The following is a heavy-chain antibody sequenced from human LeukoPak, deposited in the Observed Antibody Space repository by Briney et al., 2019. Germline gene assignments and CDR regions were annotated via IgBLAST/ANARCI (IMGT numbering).Heavy chain of an antibody. CDR1: GFTFSSYS. D-gene: IGHD6-19*01. Sequence: PGWSLRLSCAASGFTFSSYSMNWVRQAPGKGLEWVSYISSGSSSIYYADSVKGRFTISRDNAKNSLYLQLNSLRDEDTAVYYCARVVAGIDWFDPWGQGTLVTVSS. V-gene: IGHV3-48*02. CDR2: ISSGSSSI. CDR3: ARVVAGIDWFDP. J-gene: IGHJ5*02.